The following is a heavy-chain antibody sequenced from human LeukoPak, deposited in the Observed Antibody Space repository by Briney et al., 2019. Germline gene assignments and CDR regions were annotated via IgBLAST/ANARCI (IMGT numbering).Heavy chain of an antibody. CDR3: ARVNSPYYYDSSGYYFAD. V-gene: IGHV1-69*05. Sequence: GASVEVSCKASGGTFSSYAISWVRQAPGQGLEWMGGIIPIFGTANYAQKFQGRVTIATDESTSTAYMELSSLRSEDTAVYYCARVNSPYYYDSSGYYFADWGQGTLVTVSS. CDR2: IIPIFGTA. D-gene: IGHD3-22*01. J-gene: IGHJ4*02. CDR1: GGTFSSYA.